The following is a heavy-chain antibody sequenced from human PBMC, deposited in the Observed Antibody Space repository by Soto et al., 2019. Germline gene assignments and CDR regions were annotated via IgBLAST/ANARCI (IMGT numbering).Heavy chain of an antibody. D-gene: IGHD2-2*01. CDR1: GGTFSSYT. CDR2: IIPILGIA. J-gene: IGHJ4*02. Sequence: QVQLVQSGAEVKKPGSSVKVSCKASGGTFSSYTISWVRQAPGQGLEWMGRIIPILGIANYAQKFQGRVTITADKSTSTAYMELSSLRSEDTAVYYCAVVVPAAMGDYFDYWSQGTLVTVSS. CDR3: AVVVPAAMGDYFDY. V-gene: IGHV1-69*02.